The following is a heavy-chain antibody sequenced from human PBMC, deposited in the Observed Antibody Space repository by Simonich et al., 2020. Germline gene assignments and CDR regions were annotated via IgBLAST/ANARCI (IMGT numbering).Heavy chain of an antibody. D-gene: IGHD6-13*01. Sequence: QVQLQQWGAGLLKPSEPLSLTCAVYGGSFSGYYCNCIRQPPGKGLGWIGEINHRGRHNDNQSLKSRVTISVDTSKNQFSLKLSSVTAADTAVYYCARGLRVAAAGTAFQHWGQGTLVTVSS. CDR1: GGSFSGYY. CDR2: INHRGRH. CDR3: ARGLRVAAAGTAFQH. V-gene: IGHV4-34*01. J-gene: IGHJ1*01.